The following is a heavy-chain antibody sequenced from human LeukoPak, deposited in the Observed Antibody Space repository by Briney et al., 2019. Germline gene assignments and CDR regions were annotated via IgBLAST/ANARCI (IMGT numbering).Heavy chain of an antibody. CDR1: GGSFSGYY. CDR3: ARAFGLQPTLDY. Sequence: PSETLSLTCAVYGGSFSGYYWSWIRQPPVKGLGWIGEINHSGSTNYNPSLKSRVTISVDTSKNQFSLKLSSVTAADTAVYYCARAFGLQPTLDYWGQGTLVTVSS. CDR2: INHSGST. V-gene: IGHV4-34*01. D-gene: IGHD4-11*01. J-gene: IGHJ4*02.